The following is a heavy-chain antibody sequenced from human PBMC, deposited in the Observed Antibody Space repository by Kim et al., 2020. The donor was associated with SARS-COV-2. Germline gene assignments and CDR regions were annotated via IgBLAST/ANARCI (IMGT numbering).Heavy chain of an antibody. Sequence: SETLSLTCTVSGGSISSYYWSWIRQPPGKGLEWIGYIYYSGSTNYNPSLKSRVTISVDTSKNQFSLKLSSVTAADTAVYYCARASGIAVAGLRLVYYYGMDGWGRGTTVTVSS. J-gene: IGHJ6*02. CDR3: ARASGIAVAGLRLVYYYGMDG. CDR1: GGSISSYY. CDR2: IYYSGST. D-gene: IGHD6-19*01. V-gene: IGHV4-59*01.